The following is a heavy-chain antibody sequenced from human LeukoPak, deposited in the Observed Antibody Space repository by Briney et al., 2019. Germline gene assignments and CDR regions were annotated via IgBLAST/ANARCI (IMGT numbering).Heavy chain of an antibody. CDR2: ISEDGRT. J-gene: IGHJ4*02. CDR3: AKDLISPRSVGSSEKLDY. D-gene: IGHD3-10*01. V-gene: IGHV3-23*01. Sequence: GGSLRLSCEASGFTFSRYVMNWVRQAPGKGLEWVSIISEDGRTYYADSVKGRFTISRDNSKNTLYLEMNSLRPEDTAIYYCAKDLISPRSVGSSEKLDYWGQGTLVTVSS. CDR1: GFTFSRYV.